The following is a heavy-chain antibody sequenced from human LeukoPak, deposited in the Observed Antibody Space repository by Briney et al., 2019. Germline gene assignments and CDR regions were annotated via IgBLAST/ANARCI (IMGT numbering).Heavy chain of an antibody. Sequence: GGSLRLSCAASGFAFSDYYMSWIRRAPGKGLEWVSYISSTDSTIYYADSVKGRFTISRDNAKNSLYLQMNSLRAEDTAVYYCASQIEPYYFDYWGQGTLVTVSS. D-gene: IGHD1-14*01. CDR1: GFAFSDYY. CDR2: ISSTDSTI. V-gene: IGHV3-11*01. J-gene: IGHJ4*02. CDR3: ASQIEPYYFDY.